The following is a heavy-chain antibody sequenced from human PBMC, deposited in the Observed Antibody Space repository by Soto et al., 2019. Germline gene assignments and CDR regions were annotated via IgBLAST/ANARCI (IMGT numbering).Heavy chain of an antibody. CDR3: ARGYGRTFDY. D-gene: IGHD3-10*01. J-gene: IGHJ4*02. CDR2: INHSGST. Sequence: QVQLQQWGAGLLKPSETLSLTCSVYGGSFRGYYWSWIRQPQGRGLEWIGEINHSGSTNYNPSLKSRITLSVDTTTNQFALKLSSVTAADTAVYYCARGYGRTFDYWGQGTLVTVSS. CDR1: GGSFRGYY. V-gene: IGHV4-34*01.